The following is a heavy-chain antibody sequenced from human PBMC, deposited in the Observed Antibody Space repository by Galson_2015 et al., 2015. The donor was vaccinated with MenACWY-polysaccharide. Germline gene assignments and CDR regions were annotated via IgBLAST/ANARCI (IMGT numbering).Heavy chain of an antibody. Sequence: SLRLSCAASGFTFSNYAMSWVRQAPGKGLEWVSTIGGSGSNTHYADSVKGRFTISRYTSKNTLSLQMNSLRAEDTAVYYCARVRYSTGKYQFDYWGQGTLVAVSA. CDR3: ARVRYSTGKYQFDY. CDR2: IGGSGSNT. CDR1: GFTFSNYA. J-gene: IGHJ4*02. V-gene: IGHV3-23*01. D-gene: IGHD2-2*01.